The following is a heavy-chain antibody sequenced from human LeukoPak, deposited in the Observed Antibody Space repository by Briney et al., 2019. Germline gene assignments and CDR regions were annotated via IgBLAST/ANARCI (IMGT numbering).Heavy chain of an antibody. CDR2: VNHSGST. J-gene: IGHJ4*02. D-gene: IGHD3-10*01. CDR1: GGSFSGYF. Sequence: SYNVSLPSADYGGSFSGYFWSWMGQPAGQELEWIGGVNHSGSTNYNPSLKSRVTISVDTSKNQFSLKLSSVTAADTAVYYCARGICGSGRPGGYWGQGTLVTVSS. CDR3: ARGICGSGRPGGY. V-gene: IGHV4-34*01.